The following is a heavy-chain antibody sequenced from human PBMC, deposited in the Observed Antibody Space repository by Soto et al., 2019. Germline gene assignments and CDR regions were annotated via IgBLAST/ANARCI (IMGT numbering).Heavy chain of an antibody. CDR1: GGTFSSYT. CDR3: ARDLVTTGGGEFDY. Sequence: QVQLVQSGAEVKKPGSSVKVSCKASGGTFSSYTISWVRQAPGQGLEWMGRIIPILGIANYAQKFQGRVTXXAXKXXSTAYMELSSLRSEDTAVYYCARDLVTTGGGEFDYWGQGTLVTVSS. J-gene: IGHJ4*02. D-gene: IGHD4-17*01. V-gene: IGHV1-69*08. CDR2: IIPILGIA.